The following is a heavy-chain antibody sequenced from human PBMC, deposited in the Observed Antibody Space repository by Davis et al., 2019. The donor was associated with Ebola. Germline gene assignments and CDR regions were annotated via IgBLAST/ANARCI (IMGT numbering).Heavy chain of an antibody. CDR3: ARTFGPPVDTAMANGMDV. V-gene: IGHV3-30-3*01. D-gene: IGHD5-18*01. CDR2: ISYDGSNK. Sequence: PGGSLRLSCAASGFTFSSYAMHWVRQAPGKGLEWVAVISYDGSNKYYADSVKGRFTISRDNSKNTLYLQMNSLRAEDTAVYYCARTFGPPVDTAMANGMDVWGQGTTVTVSS. CDR1: GFTFSSYA. J-gene: IGHJ6*02.